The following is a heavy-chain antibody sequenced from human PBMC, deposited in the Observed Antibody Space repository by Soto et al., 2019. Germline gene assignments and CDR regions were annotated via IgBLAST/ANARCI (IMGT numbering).Heavy chain of an antibody. CDR1: GGSISSYY. Sequence: SETLSLTCTVSGGSISSYYWSWIRQPPGKGLEWIGYIYYSGSTNYNPSLKSRVTISVDTSKNQFSLKLSSVTAADTAVYYCASTYYYGSGSLHYWGQGTLVTVSS. CDR2: IYYSGST. CDR3: ASTYYYGSGSLHY. J-gene: IGHJ4*02. D-gene: IGHD3-10*01. V-gene: IGHV4-59*08.